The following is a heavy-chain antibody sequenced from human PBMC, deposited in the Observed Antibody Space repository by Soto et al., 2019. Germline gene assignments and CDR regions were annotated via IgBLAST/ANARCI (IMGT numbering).Heavy chain of an antibody. Sequence: GGSLRLSCAASGFTFSSYGMHWVRQAPGKGLEWVAVIWYDGSNKYYADSVKGRFTISRDNSKNTLYLQMNSLRAEDTAVYYYARKVSSRWYFDFRGQGPLVTGSS. J-gene: IGHJ4*02. V-gene: IGHV3-33*01. CDR3: ARKVSSRWYFDF. D-gene: IGHD6-13*01. CDR1: GFTFSSYG. CDR2: IWYDGSNK.